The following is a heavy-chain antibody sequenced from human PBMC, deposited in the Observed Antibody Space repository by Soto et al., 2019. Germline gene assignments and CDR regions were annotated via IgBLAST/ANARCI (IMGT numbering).Heavy chain of an antibody. J-gene: IGHJ4*02. D-gene: IGHD2-15*01. V-gene: IGHV3-30*18. CDR1: GFTFSSYG. CDR2: ISYDGSNK. CDR3: AKALTTISGGWDY. Sequence: GGSLRLSCAASGFTFSSYGMHWVRQAPGKGLEWVAVISYDGSNKYYADSVKGRFTISRDNSKNTLYLQMNSLRAEDTAVYYCAKALTTISGGWDYWGQGTLVTVSS.